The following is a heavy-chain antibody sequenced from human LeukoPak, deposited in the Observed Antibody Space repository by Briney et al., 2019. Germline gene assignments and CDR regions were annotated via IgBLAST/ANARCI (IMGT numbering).Heavy chain of an antibody. D-gene: IGHD6-13*01. CDR1: GFTFSSYA. CDR3: ARGLGTAAGTNY. Sequence: GGSLRLSCAASGFTFSSYAMSWVRQAPGKGLEWVSSISSSSSYIYYADSVKGRLTISRDNAKNSLYLQMNSLRAEDTAVYYCARGLGTAAGTNYWGQGTLVTVSS. CDR2: ISSSSSYI. J-gene: IGHJ4*02. V-gene: IGHV3-21*01.